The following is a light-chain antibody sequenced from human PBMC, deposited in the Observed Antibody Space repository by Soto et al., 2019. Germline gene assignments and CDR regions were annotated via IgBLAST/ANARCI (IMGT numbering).Light chain of an antibody. CDR1: QSVSSN. V-gene: IGKV3-15*01. CDR2: DAS. CDR3: QQYHNWLIT. J-gene: IGKJ5*01. Sequence: EIVMTQSPATLSVAPGESATLSCRASQSVSSNLAWHQQKPGQAPRILMYDASTRATGISARFSGSGSGTEFTLTISSLQSEDFAVYYCQQYHNWLITFGQGTRLEI.